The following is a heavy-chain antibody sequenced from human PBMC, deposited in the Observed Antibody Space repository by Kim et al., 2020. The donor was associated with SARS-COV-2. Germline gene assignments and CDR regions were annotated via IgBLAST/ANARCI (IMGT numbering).Heavy chain of an antibody. D-gene: IGHD6-19*01. Sequence: SETLSLTCTVSGGSTSSNYFWGWVRQPPGKGLEWIGSVFHTGSTYYNPSLKRRVTMGVDTSKNQFFLQLNSVTAADTAVYYCARRRQEGTGWYLLFYYGLDIWGQGTTVTVSS. CDR1: GGSTSSNYF. J-gene: IGHJ6*02. CDR3: ARRRQEGTGWYLLFYYGLDI. V-gene: IGHV4-39*01. CDR2: VFHTGST.